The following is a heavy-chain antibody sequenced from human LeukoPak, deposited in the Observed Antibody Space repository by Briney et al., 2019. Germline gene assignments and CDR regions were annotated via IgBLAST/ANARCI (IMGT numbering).Heavy chain of an antibody. D-gene: IGHD6-19*01. V-gene: IGHV4-38-2*02. CDR2: IYHSGST. Sequence: SETLSLTCTASGYSISSGYYWGWIRQPPGKGLEWIGSIYHSGSTYYNPSLKSRVPISVDTSKNQFSLKLSSVTAADTAVYYCARVSGYSSGWYYDYWGQGTLVTVSS. CDR3: ARVSGYSSGWYYDY. J-gene: IGHJ4*02. CDR1: GYSISSGYY.